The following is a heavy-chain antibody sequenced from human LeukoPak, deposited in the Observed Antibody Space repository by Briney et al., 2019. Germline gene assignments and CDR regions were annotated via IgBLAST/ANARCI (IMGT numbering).Heavy chain of an antibody. CDR2: INPSGGST. D-gene: IGHD3-3*01. J-gene: IGHJ5*02. Sequence: GASVNVSCKASGYTFTSYYMHWVRQAPGQGLEWMGIINPSGGSTSYAQKFQGRVTMTRDTSTSTVYMELSSLRSEDTAVYYCARNPEQVWSLDFWSFATDNWFDPWGQGTLVTVSS. CDR1: GYTFTSYY. V-gene: IGHV1-46*01. CDR3: ARNPEQVWSLDFWSFATDNWFDP.